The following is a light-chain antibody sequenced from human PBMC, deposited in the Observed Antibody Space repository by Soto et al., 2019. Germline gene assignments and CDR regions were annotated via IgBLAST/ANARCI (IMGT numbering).Light chain of an antibody. J-gene: IGLJ1*01. CDR3: AAWDDSLNAYV. CDR1: SSNIGNNA. V-gene: IGLV1-36*01. Sequence: QSVLTQPPSVSEAPRQRVTISCSGSSSNIGNNAVNWYQQLPGKAPKLLIYYDDLLPSGVSDRFSGSKSGTSASLAISGLQSEDEADYYCAAWDDSLNAYVFGTGTKVPS. CDR2: YDD.